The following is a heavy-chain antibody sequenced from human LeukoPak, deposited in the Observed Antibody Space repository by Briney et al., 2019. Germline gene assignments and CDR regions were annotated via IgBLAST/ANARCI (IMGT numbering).Heavy chain of an antibody. V-gene: IGHV1-46*01. CDR3: ARWTMQHYFDY. J-gene: IGHJ4*02. CDR1: GYTLTELS. D-gene: IGHD4/OR15-4a*01. Sequence: ASVKVSCKVSGYTLTELSMHWVRQAPGQGLEWMGIINPSGGSTSYAQKFQGRVTMTRDTSTSTVYMELSSLRSEDTAVYYCARWTMQHYFDYWGQGTLVTVSS. CDR2: INPSGGST.